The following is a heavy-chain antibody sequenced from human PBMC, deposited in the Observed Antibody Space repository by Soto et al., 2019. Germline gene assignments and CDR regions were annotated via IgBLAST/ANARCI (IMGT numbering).Heavy chain of an antibody. Sequence: ASVKVSCKASGYTFTSYAIHWVRQAPGQRLEWMGWINAGNGNTKYSQKFQGRVTITRDTSASTAYMDLKLTSVTAADTAVYYCARHLYYDISPGYLRPYHYYGMDVWGQGTTVTVSS. V-gene: IGHV1-3*01. J-gene: IGHJ6*02. CDR1: GYTFTSYA. CDR3: ARHLYYDISPGYLRPYHYYGMDV. D-gene: IGHD3-9*01. CDR2: INAGNGNT.